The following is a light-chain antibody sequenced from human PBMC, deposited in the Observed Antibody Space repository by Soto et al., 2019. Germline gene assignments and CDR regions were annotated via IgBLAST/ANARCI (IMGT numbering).Light chain of an antibody. CDR2: EVS. CDR1: SSDVGSYNR. Sequence: QSALTQPPSVSGSPGQSVTISGTGTSSDVGSYNRVSWYQQPPGTAPQLMIYEVSNRPSGVPDRFSGSKSGNTASLTIAGLQAEDEADYYCSSYTNSISVVFGGGTQLTVL. CDR3: SSYTNSISVV. J-gene: IGLJ2*01. V-gene: IGLV2-18*02.